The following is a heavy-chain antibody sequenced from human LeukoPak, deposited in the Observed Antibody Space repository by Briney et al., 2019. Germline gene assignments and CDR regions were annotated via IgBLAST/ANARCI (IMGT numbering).Heavy chain of an antibody. V-gene: IGHV3-9*01. CDR2: ISWNSGSI. D-gene: IGHD5-12*01. Sequence: GGCVRLSCAASGCTFDNYAMPWVRQAPGKGLEWVSGISWNSGSIGYADSVKGRFTISRDNAKNSLYLQMNSLRAEDTALYYCAKVSGYDSSFDYWGQGTLVTVSS. J-gene: IGHJ4*02. CDR1: GCTFDNYA. CDR3: AKVSGYDSSFDY.